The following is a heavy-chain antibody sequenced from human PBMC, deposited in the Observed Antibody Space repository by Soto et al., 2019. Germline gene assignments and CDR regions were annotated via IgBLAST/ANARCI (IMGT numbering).Heavy chain of an antibody. Sequence: QVQLVQSGGEVKKPGASVKVSCKASGYTFTTYGISWVRQAPGQGLEWVGRIRSNNGNTHYAQKLQGRVTMTTDTSRRTANVEWSSMRSDDAAVYCSTRGAYGGTSFEYWGQGTLVTVSS. CDR2: IRSNNGNT. V-gene: IGHV1-18*01. CDR1: GYTFTTYG. D-gene: IGHD4-17*01. J-gene: IGHJ4*02. CDR3: TRGAYGGTSFEY.